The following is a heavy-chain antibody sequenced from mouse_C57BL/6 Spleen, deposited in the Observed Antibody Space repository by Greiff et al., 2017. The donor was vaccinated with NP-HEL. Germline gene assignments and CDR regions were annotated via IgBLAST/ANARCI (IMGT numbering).Heavy chain of an antibody. CDR3: ARSKFSFDV. J-gene: IGHJ1*03. CDR2: ISSGSSTI. V-gene: IGHV5-17*01. Sequence: EVKVVESGGGLVKPGGSLKLSCAASGFTFSDYGMHWVRQAPEKGLEWVAYISSGSSTIYYADTVKGRFTISRDNAKNTLFLQMTSLRSEDTAMYYCARSKFSFDVWGTGTTVTVSS. CDR1: GFTFSDYG.